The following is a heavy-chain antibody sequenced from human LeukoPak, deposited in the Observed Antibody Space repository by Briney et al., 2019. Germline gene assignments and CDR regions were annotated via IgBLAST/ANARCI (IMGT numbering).Heavy chain of an antibody. CDR3: ARGGPYSGYDLFDY. V-gene: IGHV4/OR15-8*02. D-gene: IGHD5-12*01. J-gene: IGHJ4*02. Sequence: PSETLSLTCGVSGGSISGTNWWSWVRQPPGQGLEWIGEISLAGQTNYNPSLNGRVTMSLDKSSNQLSLNLTSVTAADTAVYYCARGGPYSGYDLFDYWGQGTLVTVSS. CDR2: ISLAGQT. CDR1: GGSISGTNW.